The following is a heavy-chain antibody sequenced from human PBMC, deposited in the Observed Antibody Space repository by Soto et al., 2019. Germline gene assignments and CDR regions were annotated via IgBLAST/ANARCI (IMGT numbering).Heavy chain of an antibody. J-gene: IGHJ4*02. D-gene: IGHD1-26*01. Sequence: GESLKISCKGSGYSFTSYWIGWVRQMPGKGLEWMGIIYPGDSDTRYSPSFQGQVTISADKSISTAYLQWSSLKASDTAMYYCARQWEARSMADYYFDYWGQGTLVTVSS. CDR1: GYSFTSYW. CDR2: IYPGDSDT. CDR3: ARQWEARSMADYYFDY. V-gene: IGHV5-51*01.